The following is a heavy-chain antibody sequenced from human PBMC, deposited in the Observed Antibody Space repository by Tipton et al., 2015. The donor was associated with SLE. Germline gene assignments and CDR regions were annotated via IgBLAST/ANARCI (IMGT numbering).Heavy chain of an antibody. CDR3: ARGGAYDY. J-gene: IGHJ4*02. CDR2: VHYTGIT. V-gene: IGHV4-38-2*02. CDR1: GYSFSSGYY. Sequence: TLSLTCTVSGYSFSSGYYWAWIRQPPGKGLEWIATVHYTGITYYNPSLKSRNTMSVDTSKNQFSLKLTSVTAADTAVYYCARGGAYDYWGQGKLVTVSS. D-gene: IGHD1-26*01.